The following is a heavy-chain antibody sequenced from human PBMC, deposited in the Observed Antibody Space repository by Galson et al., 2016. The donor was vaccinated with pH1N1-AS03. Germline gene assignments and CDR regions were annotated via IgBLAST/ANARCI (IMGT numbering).Heavy chain of an antibody. V-gene: IGHV4-31*03. CDR3: ARDRHDYGPDPFDI. D-gene: IGHD4-17*01. J-gene: IGHJ3*02. CDR1: GTYISNGGYY. CDR2: IYYSGTT. Sequence: TLSLTCTVSGTYISNGGYYWGWIRQLPGKGLEWMGYIYYSGTTYYNPSLKSRVTISVDMSKNQFSLKLNSVTAADTAVYYCARDRHDYGPDPFDIWGQGTMVTVSP.